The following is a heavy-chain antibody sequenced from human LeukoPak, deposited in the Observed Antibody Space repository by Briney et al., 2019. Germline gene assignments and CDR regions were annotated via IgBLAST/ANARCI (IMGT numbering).Heavy chain of an antibody. Sequence: GGSLRLSCAASGFTFSNSWMTWVRQAPGKGLEWVANIKQDGSTKHYADSLKGRFTISRDNPKNSLYLQMNNLRADDTAVYYCTRDTDGSLDYWGQGILVTVAS. CDR2: IKQDGSTK. D-gene: IGHD1-26*01. V-gene: IGHV3-7*01. CDR3: TRDTDGSLDY. J-gene: IGHJ4*02. CDR1: GFTFSNSW.